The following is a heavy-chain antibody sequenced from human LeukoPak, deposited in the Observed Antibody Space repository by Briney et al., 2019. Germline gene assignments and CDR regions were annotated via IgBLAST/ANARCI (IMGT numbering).Heavy chain of an antibody. CDR1: GYTFTSYG. V-gene: IGHV1-18*01. CDR2: ISAYNGNT. J-gene: IGHJ4*01. Sequence: ASVKVSCKASGYTFTSYGISWVRQAPGQGLEWMGWISAYNGNTNYAQKLPGRVTMTTDTSTSTAYMERRSLRADDTAEYYYARTGANGYSYSDYWGHGTPVTVSS. D-gene: IGHD5-18*01. CDR3: ARTGANGYSYSDY.